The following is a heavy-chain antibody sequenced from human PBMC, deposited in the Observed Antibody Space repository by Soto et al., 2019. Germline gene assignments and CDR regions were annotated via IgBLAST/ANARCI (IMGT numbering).Heavy chain of an antibody. D-gene: IGHD5-18*01. CDR1: GYTFHSYA. CDR3: ARPVASSAYNYGPLVCAFDI. CDR2: ISAGNGNT. V-gene: IGHV1-3*01. J-gene: IGHJ3*02. Sequence: QVQLVQSGAEVKKPGASVKVSCKASGYTFHSYAINWVRQAPGQRLEWMGWISAGNGNTVYSQKFQARVTITRDTSASTAYMELSSLRSEDTAVYYCARPVASSAYNYGPLVCAFDIWGQGTMVTVSS.